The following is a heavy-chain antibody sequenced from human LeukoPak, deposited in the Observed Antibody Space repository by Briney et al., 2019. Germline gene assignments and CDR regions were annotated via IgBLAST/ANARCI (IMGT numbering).Heavy chain of an antibody. V-gene: IGHV3-11*01. Sequence: GGSLRLSCAASGFTFSDYYMSWIRQAPGKGLEWVSYISSSGSTIYYADSVKGRFTISRDNAKNSLYLQMNSLRAEDTAVYYCARDRRYSSSWASLDYWGQGTLVTVSS. CDR2: ISSSGSTI. CDR3: ARDRRYSSSWASLDY. J-gene: IGHJ4*02. CDR1: GFTFSDYY. D-gene: IGHD6-13*01.